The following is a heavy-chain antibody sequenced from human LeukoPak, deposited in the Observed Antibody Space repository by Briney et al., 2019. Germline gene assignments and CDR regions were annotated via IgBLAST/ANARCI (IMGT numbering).Heavy chain of an antibody. CDR2: ISGSGGST. CDR3: AKDLRITMVRGAFDI. CDR1: GFSFSSYA. V-gene: IGHV3-23*01. Sequence: GGSLRLSCAASGFSFSSYAMSWVRQPPGKGREWVSAISGSGGSTYYADSVKGRFTNSRDKSKNTLYLQMNSLRAEDTAVYYCAKDLRITMVRGAFDIWGQGTMVTVSS. D-gene: IGHD3-10*01. J-gene: IGHJ3*02.